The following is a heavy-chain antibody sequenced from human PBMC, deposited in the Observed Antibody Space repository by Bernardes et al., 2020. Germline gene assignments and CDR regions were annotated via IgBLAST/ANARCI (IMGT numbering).Heavy chain of an antibody. D-gene: IGHD3-16*01. V-gene: IGHV4-34*01. CDR3: ARALSQVGGVPLQPKYHYYVDV. J-gene: IGHJ6*03. Sequence: SETLSLTCAVNGGSFNSYFWTWIRQPPGKGLEWIGEINHSGRTNYNPSLKSRVTISVDTSNKQFSLKVTSVTAADTAVYYCARALSQVGGVPLQPKYHYYVDVWGKGTTVAVSS. CDR1: GGSFNSYF. CDR2: INHSGRT.